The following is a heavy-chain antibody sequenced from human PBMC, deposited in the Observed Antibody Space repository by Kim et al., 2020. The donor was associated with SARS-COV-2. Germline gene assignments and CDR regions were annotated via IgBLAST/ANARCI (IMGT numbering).Heavy chain of an antibody. CDR1: GFTFSSYG. D-gene: IGHD3-10*01. V-gene: IGHV3-30*18. CDR2: TSYDGSNK. CDR3: AKESNYYGSGSPRDDAFDI. Sequence: GGSLRLSCAASGFTFSSYGMHWVRQAPGKGLEWVAVTSYDGSNKYYADSVKGRFTISRDNSKNTLYLQMNSLRAEDTAVYYCAKESNYYGSGSPRDDAFDIWGQGTMVTVSS. J-gene: IGHJ3*02.